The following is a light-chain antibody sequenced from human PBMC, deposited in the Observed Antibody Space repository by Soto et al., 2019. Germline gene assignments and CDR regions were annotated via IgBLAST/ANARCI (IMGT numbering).Light chain of an antibody. CDR2: DVS. V-gene: IGLV2-14*01. CDR1: NSDIGTYIY. CDR3: SSYTASRTK. Sequence: QSALTQPASVSGSPGQPITISCTGTNSDIGTYIYVSWYQQHPGKAPKLLIYDVSNRPSGVSNRFSGSKSGNTASLTISGLQAEDEADYYCSSYTASRTKFGGGTKLTVL. J-gene: IGLJ2*01.